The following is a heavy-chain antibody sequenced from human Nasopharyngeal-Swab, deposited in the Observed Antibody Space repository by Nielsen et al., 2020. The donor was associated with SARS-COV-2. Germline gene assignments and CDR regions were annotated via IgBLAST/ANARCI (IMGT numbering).Heavy chain of an antibody. Sequence: GGSLRLSCAASGFTFSSYEMNWVRQAPGKGLEWVSYISSSGSTIYYADSVKGRFTISRDNAKNSLYLQMNSLRAEDTAVYYCARVPGITIFGVVIDGYYGMDVWGQGTTVTVSS. D-gene: IGHD3-3*01. CDR1: GFTFSSYE. CDR3: ARVPGITIFGVVIDGYYGMDV. CDR2: ISSSGSTI. V-gene: IGHV3-48*03. J-gene: IGHJ6*02.